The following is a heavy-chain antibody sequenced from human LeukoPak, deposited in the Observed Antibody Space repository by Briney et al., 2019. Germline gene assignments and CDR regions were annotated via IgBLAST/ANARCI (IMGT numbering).Heavy chain of an antibody. J-gene: IGHJ3*01. CDR2: ISTTSSHI. CDR3: ARGTTTVQRRHTFDV. Sequence: GGSLRVSCAASGFTFRTYSMVWVRQAPGKGLEWVASISTTSSHIYYAESLKGRFTISRDNAKNSLYLQMNSLRAEDTAVYYCARGTTTVQRRHTFDVWGQGTMVTVSS. V-gene: IGHV3-21*01. CDR1: GFTFRTYS. D-gene: IGHD4-11*01.